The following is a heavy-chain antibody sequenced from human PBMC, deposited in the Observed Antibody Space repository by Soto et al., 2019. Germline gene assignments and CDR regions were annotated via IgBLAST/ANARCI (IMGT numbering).Heavy chain of an antibody. Sequence: GASVKVSCKASGYTFTGYYMHWVRQAPGQGLEWMGWINPNSGGTNYAQKFQGWVTMTRDTSISTAYMELSRLRSDDTAVYYCARGYCSSTSCYNYYYYGMDVWGQGTTVTVSS. D-gene: IGHD2-2*02. V-gene: IGHV1-2*04. J-gene: IGHJ6*02. CDR3: ARGYCSSTSCYNYYYYGMDV. CDR1: GYTFTGYY. CDR2: INPNSGGT.